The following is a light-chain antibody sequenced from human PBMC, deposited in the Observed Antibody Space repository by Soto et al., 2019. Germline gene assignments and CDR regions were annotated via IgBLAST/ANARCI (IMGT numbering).Light chain of an antibody. J-gene: IGLJ3*02. CDR2: DVN. CDR1: SSDVGLYNY. V-gene: IGLV2-11*01. Sequence: QSALTQPRSVSGSPGQSVTISCTGTSSDVGLYNYVSWYQQEAGKAPKLIIYDVNKRPSGVPDRFSGSKSGNTASLTISGLQADDEADYICCSYGCPYTWLFGGGTKVTVL. CDR3: CSYGCPYTWL.